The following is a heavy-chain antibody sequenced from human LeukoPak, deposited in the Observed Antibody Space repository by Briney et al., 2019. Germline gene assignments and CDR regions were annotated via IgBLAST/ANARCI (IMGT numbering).Heavy chain of an antibody. V-gene: IGHV4-31*03. CDR1: GGSISSGGYY. CDR2: IYYSGST. D-gene: IGHD3-16*01. J-gene: IGHJ6*02. Sequence: PSQTLSLTCTVSGGSISSGGYYWSWIRQHPGKGVEWIGYIYYSGSTYYNPSLKSRVTISVDTSKNQFSLKLSSVTAADTAVYYCARDTGRGRRRGSYYYYGMDVWGQGTTVTVSS. CDR3: ARDTGRGRRRGSYYYYGMDV.